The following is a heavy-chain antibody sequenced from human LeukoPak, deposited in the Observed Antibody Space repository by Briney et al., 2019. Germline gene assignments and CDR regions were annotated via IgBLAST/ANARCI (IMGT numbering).Heavy chain of an antibody. J-gene: IGHJ4*02. V-gene: IGHV1-58*01. CDR2: IVVGSGNT. Sequence: GASVKASCKASGFTFSNSAVQWVRQARGQRLEWIGWIVVGSGNTNYAQKFQERVTITRDMSTSTAYMELSSLRSEDTAVYYCTSDPTFYSGRYCFDYWGQGTLVTVSS. CDR1: GFTFSNSA. D-gene: IGHD1-26*01. CDR3: TSDPTFYSGRYCFDY.